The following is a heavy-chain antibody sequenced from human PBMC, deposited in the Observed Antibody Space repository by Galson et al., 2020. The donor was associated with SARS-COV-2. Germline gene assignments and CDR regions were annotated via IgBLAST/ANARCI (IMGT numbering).Heavy chain of an antibody. CDR3: ARRPARIQLWLKGYNWFDP. V-gene: IGHV4-39*01. CDR2: IHHSGST. Sequence: SETLSLTCSVSGGSISSSRYYWGWIRQPPGKGLQWIGDIHHSGSTDYNPSLKSRVTMSVDTSKNEFSLNLRSVTTADAAVYYCARRPARIQLWLKGYNWFDPWGQGTLVTVSS. D-gene: IGHD5-18*01. CDR1: GGSISSSRYY. J-gene: IGHJ5*02.